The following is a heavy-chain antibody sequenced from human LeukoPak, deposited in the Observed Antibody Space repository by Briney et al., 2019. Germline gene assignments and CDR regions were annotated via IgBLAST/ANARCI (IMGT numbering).Heavy chain of an antibody. Sequence: ASVKVSCKASGYTFTSYYMHWVRQAPGQGLEWMGIINPSGGSTSYAQKFQGRVTMTRDMSTSTVYMELSSLRSEDTAVYYCAKCLESTVFDYWGQGTLVTVSS. V-gene: IGHV1-46*01. CDR1: GYTFTSYY. CDR2: INPSGGST. J-gene: IGHJ4*02. CDR3: AKCLESTVFDY. D-gene: IGHD1-1*01.